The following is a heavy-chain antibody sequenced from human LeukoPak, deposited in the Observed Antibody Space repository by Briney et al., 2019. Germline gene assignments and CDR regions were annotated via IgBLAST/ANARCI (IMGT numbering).Heavy chain of an antibody. CDR2: MKQDGSEK. Sequence: KPGVSLRLSCAASGFTFSRYWMTWVRQAPGKGLEWVAHMKQDGSEKYYVDSVKGRFTISRDNDKTSLYLQMSSLRAEDTAVYYCARDLTGEGVGAFDIWGQGTMVTVSS. CDR1: GFTFSRYW. CDR3: ARDLTGEGVGAFDI. D-gene: IGHD7-27*01. V-gene: IGHV3-7*01. J-gene: IGHJ3*02.